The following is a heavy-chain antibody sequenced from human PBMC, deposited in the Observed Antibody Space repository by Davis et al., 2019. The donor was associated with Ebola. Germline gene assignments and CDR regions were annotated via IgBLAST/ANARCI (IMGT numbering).Heavy chain of an antibody. CDR2: INHSGST. V-gene: IGHV4-34*01. CDR3: ARESRGRYYYYGMDV. D-gene: IGHD2-2*01. J-gene: IGHJ6*02. Sequence: GSLRLSCAVYGGSLSGYYWSWIRQPPGKGLEWIGEINHSGSTNYNPSLKSRVTISVDTSKNQFSLKLSSVTAADTAVYYCARESRGRYYYYGMDVWGQGTTVTVSS. CDR1: GGSLSGYY.